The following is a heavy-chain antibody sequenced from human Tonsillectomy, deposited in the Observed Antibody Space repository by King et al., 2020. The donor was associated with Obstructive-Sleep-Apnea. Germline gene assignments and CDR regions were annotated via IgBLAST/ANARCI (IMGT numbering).Heavy chain of an antibody. CDR3: STGAKGRGMDV. V-gene: IGHV3-15*01. Sequence: VQLVESGGGLVKPGGSLRLSCAASGFTFSNAWMSWVRQAPGEGLEWVGRIKSKTDGGTIEYAAPVKGRFTISRDDSKNTLYIQMTSLKTEDTAVYYCSTGAKGRGMDVWGQGTTVTVSS. D-gene: IGHD2-15*01. J-gene: IGHJ6*02. CDR2: IKSKTDGGTI. CDR1: GFTFSNAW.